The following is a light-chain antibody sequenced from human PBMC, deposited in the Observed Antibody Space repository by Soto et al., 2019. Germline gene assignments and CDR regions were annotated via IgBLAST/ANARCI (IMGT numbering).Light chain of an antibody. Sequence: DIQMTQSPSTLSASVGDRVTITCRASQSISSWLAWYQQKPGKAPKLLIYDTSSLESGVPSRFSGSGSGTEFTITISSLQPDYFAIYYCQQYSSYWTFGQGTKVEIK. CDR3: QQYSSYWT. V-gene: IGKV1-5*01. CDR1: QSISSW. J-gene: IGKJ1*01. CDR2: DTS.